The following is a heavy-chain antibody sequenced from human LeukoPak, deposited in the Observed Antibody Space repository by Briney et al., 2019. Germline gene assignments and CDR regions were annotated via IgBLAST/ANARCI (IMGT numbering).Heavy chain of an antibody. Sequence: ASVKVSCKVSGYTLTKLSMHWVRQAPAKGLEWMGGFDPEDGETIYAQKFQGRVTMTEDTSTDTAYMELSSLRAEDTAVYYCATGRYYDILTGPYFDHWGQGTLVTVSS. CDR2: FDPEDGET. V-gene: IGHV1-24*01. CDR3: ATGRYYDILTGPYFDH. J-gene: IGHJ4*02. CDR1: GYTLTKLS. D-gene: IGHD3-9*01.